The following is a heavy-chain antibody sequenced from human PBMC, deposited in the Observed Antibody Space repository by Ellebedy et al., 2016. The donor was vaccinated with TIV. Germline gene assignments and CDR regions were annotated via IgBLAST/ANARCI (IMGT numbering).Heavy chain of an antibody. J-gene: IGHJ5*02. D-gene: IGHD4/OR15-4a*01. CDR3: AKDLGPYGATAT. CDR2: ISGRGSTT. Sequence: GESLKISCAASGFTFSSYAMSWVRQAPGKGLEWVSTISGRGSTTYYADSVKGRFTISRDNSKNTLYLQMNSLRAEDTAVYSCAKDLGPYGATATWGQGTLVTVSS. V-gene: IGHV3-23*01. CDR1: GFTFSSYA.